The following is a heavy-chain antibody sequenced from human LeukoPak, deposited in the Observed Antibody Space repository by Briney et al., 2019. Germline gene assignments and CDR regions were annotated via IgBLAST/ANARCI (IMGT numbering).Heavy chain of an antibody. CDR2: IYSGGST. CDR1: GFTVSSNY. D-gene: IGHD3-3*01. V-gene: IGHV3-66*01. CDR3: ARVRGLEWLLKHLDS. J-gene: IGHJ4*02. Sequence: GGSLRLSCVASGFTVSSNYMSWVRQAPGKGLEWLSVIYSGGSTYCADSVKGRFTISRDNSKNTLYLQMNSLRAEDTAIYYCARVRGLEWLLKHLDSWGQGTLVTVSS.